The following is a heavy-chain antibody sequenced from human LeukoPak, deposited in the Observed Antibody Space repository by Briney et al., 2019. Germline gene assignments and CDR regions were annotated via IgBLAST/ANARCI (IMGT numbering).Heavy chain of an antibody. CDR2: INPNSGGT. CDR1: GYTFTGYY. D-gene: IGHD3-3*01. CDR3: ARVSVRYKWFDP. Sequence: ASVKVSCKASGYTFTGYYMHWVRQAPGQGLEWMGWINPNSGGTNYAQKFQGRGTMTRDTSISTAYMELSRLRSDDTAVYYSARVSVRYKWFDPWGQGTLVTVSS. J-gene: IGHJ5*02. V-gene: IGHV1-2*02.